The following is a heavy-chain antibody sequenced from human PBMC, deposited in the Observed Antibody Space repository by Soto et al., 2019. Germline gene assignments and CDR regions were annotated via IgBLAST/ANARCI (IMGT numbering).Heavy chain of an antibody. CDR2: IYYSGST. Sequence: SETLSLTCTVSGGSVSSGSYYWSWIRQPPGKGLEWIGYIYYSGSTNYNPSLKSRVTISVDTSKNQFSLKLSSVTAADTAVYYCARVGSFPYYDFWSGYPNWFDPWGQGSLVTVSS. V-gene: IGHV4-61*01. CDR1: GGSVSSGSYY. J-gene: IGHJ5*02. CDR3: ARVGSFPYYDFWSGYPNWFDP. D-gene: IGHD3-3*01.